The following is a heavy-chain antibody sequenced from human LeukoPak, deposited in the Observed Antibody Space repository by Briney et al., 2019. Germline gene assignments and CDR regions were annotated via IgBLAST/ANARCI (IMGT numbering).Heavy chain of an antibody. V-gene: IGHV4-61*02. J-gene: IGHJ5*02. D-gene: IGHD2-15*01. CDR1: GYSISSSYY. Sequence: KPSETLSLTCAVSGYSISSSYYWSWIRQPAGKGLEWIGRIYTSGSTNYNPSLKSRVTISVDTSKNQFSLKLSSVTAADTAVYYCARESVVVVAASNWFDPWGQGTLVTVSS. CDR3: ARESVVVVAASNWFDP. CDR2: IYTSGST.